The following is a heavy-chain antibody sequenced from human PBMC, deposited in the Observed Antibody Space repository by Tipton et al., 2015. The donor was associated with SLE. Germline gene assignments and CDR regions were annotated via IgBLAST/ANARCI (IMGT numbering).Heavy chain of an antibody. CDR3: ASQNWNYYY. CDR1: GGPISSPVYY. Sequence: LRLSCTVSGGPISSPVYYWSWIRQPPGKGLEWIGEISHRGNTNYNPSLNSRVSISVDRSNNQFTLKLTSVTAADTAVYYCASQNWNYYYWGQGKLVTVSS. CDR2: ISHRGNT. D-gene: IGHD1-7*01. J-gene: IGHJ4*02. V-gene: IGHV4-34*01.